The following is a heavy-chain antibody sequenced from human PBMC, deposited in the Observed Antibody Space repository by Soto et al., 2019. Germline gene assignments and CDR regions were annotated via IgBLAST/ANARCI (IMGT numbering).Heavy chain of an antibody. CDR2: MNPNTGNT. CDR3: AADRGAGFLERLFVRDGMDV. V-gene: IGHV1-8*01. J-gene: IGHJ6*02. Sequence: ASVKVSCKASGHTFYSHDINWVRQASGQGLEWMGWMNPNTGNTGYAETFQGRVSMTRDTSISTAYMELSSLRFEDTAIHYCAADRGAGFLERLFVRDGMDVWGQGTTVTVSS. D-gene: IGHD3-3*01. CDR1: GHTFYSHD.